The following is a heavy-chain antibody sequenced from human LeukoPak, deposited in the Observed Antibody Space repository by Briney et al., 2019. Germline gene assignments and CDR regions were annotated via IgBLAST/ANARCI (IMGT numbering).Heavy chain of an antibody. CDR2: INPNSGGT. D-gene: IGHD4-17*01. CDR1: GYTFTDYY. Sequence: SVKVSCKASGYTFTDYYMHWVRQAPGQGLEWMGWINPNSGGTDYAQKFQGRVTMTRDTSISTAYMELSRLRSDDTAVYYCATDYGDYESGYWGQGTLVTVSS. CDR3: ATDYGDYESGY. J-gene: IGHJ4*02. V-gene: IGHV1-2*02.